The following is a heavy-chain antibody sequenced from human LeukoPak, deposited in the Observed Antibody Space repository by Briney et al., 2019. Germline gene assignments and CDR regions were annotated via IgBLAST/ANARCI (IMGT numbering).Heavy chain of an antibody. CDR3: ARSSTAMVTFDY. CDR1: GFTFSSYA. D-gene: IGHD5-18*01. J-gene: IGHJ4*02. V-gene: IGHV3-30-3*01. CDR2: ISYDGSNK. Sequence: GGSLRLSCAASGFTFSSYAMHWVRQAPGKGLEWVAVISYDGSNKYYADSVKGRFTISRDNSKNTLYLQMNSLRAEDTAVYYCARSSTAMVTFDYWGQGTLVTVSS.